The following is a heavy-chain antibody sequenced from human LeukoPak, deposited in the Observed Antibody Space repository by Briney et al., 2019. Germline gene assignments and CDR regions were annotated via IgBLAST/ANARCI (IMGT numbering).Heavy chain of an antibody. CDR2: ISTSGHTI. CDR1: GFTFSSYA. CDR3: ARPTAFYGDNSRGIDY. V-gene: IGHV3-48*01. Sequence: GGSLRLSCAASGFTFSSYAMNWVRQTPGKGLEWVSYISTSGHTIYYADSVKGRFTISRDNANNSLYLQMNSLRAEDTAVYYCARPTAFYGDNSRGIDYWGQGTLVTVSS. D-gene: IGHD4/OR15-4a*01. J-gene: IGHJ4*02.